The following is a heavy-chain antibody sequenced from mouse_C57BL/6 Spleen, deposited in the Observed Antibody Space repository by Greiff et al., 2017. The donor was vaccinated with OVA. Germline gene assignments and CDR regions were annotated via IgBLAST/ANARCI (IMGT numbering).Heavy chain of an antibody. V-gene: IGHV1-64*01. CDR2: IHPNSGST. D-gene: IGHD1-1*01. J-gene: IGHJ2*01. CDR1: GYTFTSYW. CDR3: ARGDTTVVPFDD. Sequence: QVQLQQPGAELVKPGASVKLSCKASGYTFTSYWMHWVKQRPGQGLEWIGMIHPNSGSTNYNEKFKSKATLTVDKSSSTAYMQLSSLTSEDSAVYYCARGDTTVVPFDDWGQGTTLTVSS.